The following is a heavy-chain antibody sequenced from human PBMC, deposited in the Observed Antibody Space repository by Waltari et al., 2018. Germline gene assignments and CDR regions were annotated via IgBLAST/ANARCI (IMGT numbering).Heavy chain of an antibody. CDR1: GDPMGGTDC. CDR3: ARDRGRGLYLDT. J-gene: IGHJ4*02. V-gene: IGHV4-4*03. CDR2: VRGDGRT. D-gene: IGHD2-15*01. Sequence: QLQLQESGPALVRPPGTLAPICAVSGDPMGGTDCWSGVRQPPEKRLEWIGQVRGDGRTNYNPSFASRVIISLDTSTHHFALEMPSATAADPALYYCARDRGRGLYLDTWGQGILVTVAP.